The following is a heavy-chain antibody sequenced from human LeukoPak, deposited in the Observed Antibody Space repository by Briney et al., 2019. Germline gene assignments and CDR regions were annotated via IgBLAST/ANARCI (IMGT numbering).Heavy chain of an antibody. CDR1: GYTFTNYG. J-gene: IGHJ4*02. V-gene: IGHV1-18*01. Sequence: GASVTVSCTASGYTFTNYGISWVRQAPGQGLEWMGWISAYNGNTNYAQKLQGRVTMTTDTSTSTAYMELRSLRSDDTAVYYCARGGYYYDSSGYYCDYWGQGTLVTVSS. CDR3: ARGGYYYDSSGYYCDY. CDR2: ISAYNGNT. D-gene: IGHD3-22*01.